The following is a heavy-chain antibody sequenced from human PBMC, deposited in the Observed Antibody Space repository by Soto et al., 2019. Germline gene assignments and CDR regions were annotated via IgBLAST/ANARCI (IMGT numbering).Heavy chain of an antibody. CDR2: IRSKAYGGTT. J-gene: IGHJ4*02. CDR1: GFTFGDYA. Sequence: GGSLRLSCTASGFTFGDYAMSWFRQAPGKGLEWVGFIRSKAYGGTTEYAASVKGRFTISRDDSKSIAYLQMNSLKTEDTAVYYCTRGNRREPRRYYFDYWGQGTLVTVSS. V-gene: IGHV3-49*03. CDR3: TRGNRREPRRYYFDY. D-gene: IGHD1-26*01.